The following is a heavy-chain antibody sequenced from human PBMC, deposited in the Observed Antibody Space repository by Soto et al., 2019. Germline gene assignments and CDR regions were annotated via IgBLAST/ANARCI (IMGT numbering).Heavy chain of an antibody. CDR2: IIPVFGTP. J-gene: IGHJ6*01. CDR1: GDTFSTDV. Sequence: QVQLVQSGAEVREPGSSVKVSCKASGDTFSTDVISWVRQAPGQGLEWMGGIIPVFGTPNYAQKFQGRVTITADETTKTAYMDLSILSSEDTAVFYCARGYSYGRSYYFYYGMDVW. CDR3: ARGYSYGRSYYFYYGMDV. D-gene: IGHD5-18*01. V-gene: IGHV1-69*12.